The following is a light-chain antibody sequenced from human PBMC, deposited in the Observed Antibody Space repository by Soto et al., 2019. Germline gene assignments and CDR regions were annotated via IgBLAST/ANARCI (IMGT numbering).Light chain of an antibody. CDR2: GAS. Sequence: EILMTQSPDTLSVSPGEMVTLSCRASRTVSNRLAWYQHKPGQAPRLLISGASTGATGIPPRFRGSGSGTEFTLTVDTLQSEDIAIYYCQQYYHWPVTFGGGTKVDIK. CDR3: QQYYHWPVT. V-gene: IGKV3-15*01. CDR1: RTVSNR. J-gene: IGKJ4*01.